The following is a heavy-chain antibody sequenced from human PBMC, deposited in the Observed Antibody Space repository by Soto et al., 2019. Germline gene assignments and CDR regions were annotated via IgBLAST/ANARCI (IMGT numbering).Heavy chain of an antibody. D-gene: IGHD6-6*01. CDR1: GYTFTGYY. J-gene: IGHJ4*02. V-gene: IGHV1-2*02. CDR3: ARVFSIAARTMNY. Sequence: ASVKVSCKASGYTFTGYYMHWVRQAPGQGLEWMGWINPNSGGTNYAQKFQGRVTMTRDTSISTDYMELSRLRSDDTAVYYCARVFSIAARTMNYWGQGTLVTVSS. CDR2: INPNSGGT.